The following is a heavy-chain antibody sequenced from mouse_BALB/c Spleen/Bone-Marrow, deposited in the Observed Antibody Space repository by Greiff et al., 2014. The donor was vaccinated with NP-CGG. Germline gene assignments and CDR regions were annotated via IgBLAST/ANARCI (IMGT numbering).Heavy chain of an antibody. Sequence: QVQLQQSGAELAKPGASVTMSCKASGYTFTSYWMHWVKQRPGQGLEWIGYIKPRIGYTEYNQKFKGKATLPADKSSSTAYMQLTSLTSAASAVYYCARGNWEATDYWSQGASVTDST. CDR2: IKPRIGYT. J-gene: IGHJ4*01. V-gene: IGHV1-7*01. CDR1: GYTFTSYW. D-gene: IGHD4-1*01. CDR3: ARGNWEATDY.